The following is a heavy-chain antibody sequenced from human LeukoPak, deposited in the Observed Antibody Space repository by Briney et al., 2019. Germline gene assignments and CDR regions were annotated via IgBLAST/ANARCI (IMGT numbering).Heavy chain of an antibody. D-gene: IGHD6-6*01. CDR3: AKDDVIAASYYYYFMDV. Sequence: GGSLRLSCAASGFTFSRYGMHWVRQAPGKGLEWVAFIRDDGSDKYYADSMKGRFTISRDNSKNTLYLQMNSLRTEDTALYYCAKDDVIAASYYYYFMDVWGKGTTVTVSS. J-gene: IGHJ6*03. CDR1: GFTFSRYG. CDR2: IRDDGSDK. V-gene: IGHV3-30*02.